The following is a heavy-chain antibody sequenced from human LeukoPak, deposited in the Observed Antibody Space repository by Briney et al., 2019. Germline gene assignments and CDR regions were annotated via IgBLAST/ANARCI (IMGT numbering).Heavy chain of an antibody. V-gene: IGHV3-30*02. CDR2: IWYDGSNK. CDR1: GFTFSSYG. J-gene: IGHJ4*02. D-gene: IGHD6-13*01. Sequence: PGGSLRLSCAASGFTFSSYGMHWVRQAPGKGLEWVAVIWYDGSNKYYADSVKGRFTISRDNSKNTLYLQMNSLRAEDTAVYYCAKDRLVYNSGIAAAIPFDYWGQGTLVTVSS. CDR3: AKDRLVYNSGIAAAIPFDY.